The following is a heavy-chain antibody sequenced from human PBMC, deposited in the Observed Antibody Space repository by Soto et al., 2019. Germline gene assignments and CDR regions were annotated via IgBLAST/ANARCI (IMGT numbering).Heavy chain of an antibody. CDR3: ARVRTPFKYYFDY. CDR1: GFTFSSYW. V-gene: IGHV3-7*01. CDR2: IKQDGSEK. J-gene: IGHJ4*02. Sequence: EVQLVESGGGLVQPGGSLRLSCAASGFTFSSYWMSWVRQAPGKGLEWVANIKQDGSEKYYVDSVKGRFTISRDNANTSLYLQMNSLRAEDTAVYYCARVRTPFKYYFDYWGQGTLVTVSS.